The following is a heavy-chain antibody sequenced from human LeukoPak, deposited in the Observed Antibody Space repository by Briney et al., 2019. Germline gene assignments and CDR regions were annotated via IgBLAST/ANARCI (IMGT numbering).Heavy chain of an antibody. D-gene: IGHD3-10*01. J-gene: IGHJ4*02. CDR3: ARRDLHRGDFGY. V-gene: IGHV5-51*01. CDR1: GYSFTSYW. CDR2: IYPGDSDT. Sequence: GESLMISCKGSGYSFTSYWSGWVRQMPGKGLKWMGIIYPGDSDTSYSPSFQGQVTISADKSISTAYLQWSSLKASDTAMYYCARRDLHRGDFGYWGQGTLVTVSS.